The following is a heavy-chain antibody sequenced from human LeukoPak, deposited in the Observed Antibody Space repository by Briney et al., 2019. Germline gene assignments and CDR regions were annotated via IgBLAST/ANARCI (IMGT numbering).Heavy chain of an antibody. CDR2: IIPIFGTA. CDR3: ARVRASSGWYLGYFDY. CDR1: GGTFSSYA. Sequence: ASVKVSCKASGGTFSSYAISWVRQAPGQGLEWMGGIIPIFGTANYAQKFQSRVTITADESTSTAYMELSSLRSEDTAVYYCARVRASSGWYLGYFDYWGQGTLVTVSS. V-gene: IGHV1-69*13. D-gene: IGHD6-19*01. J-gene: IGHJ4*02.